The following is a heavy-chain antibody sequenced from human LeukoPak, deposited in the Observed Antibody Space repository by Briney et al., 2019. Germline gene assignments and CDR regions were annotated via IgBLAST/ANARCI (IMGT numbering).Heavy chain of an antibody. D-gene: IGHD2-2*01. CDR3: ARDRNYAVGWFDP. CDR2: ISYDGSDK. Sequence: PGGSLRLSCAASGFTFSSYAMHWVRQAPGKGLEWMSVISYDGSDKYYADSVKGRFTISRDNSKNTLYLQMNSLRAEDTAVYYCARDRNYAVGWFDPWGQGTLVTVSS. CDR1: GFTFSSYA. J-gene: IGHJ5*02. V-gene: IGHV3-30*04.